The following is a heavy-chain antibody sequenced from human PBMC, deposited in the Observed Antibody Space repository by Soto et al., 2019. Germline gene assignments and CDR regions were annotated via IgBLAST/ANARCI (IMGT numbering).Heavy chain of an antibody. V-gene: IGHV1-18*01. CDR2: ISAYNGNT. D-gene: IGHD3-10*01. CDR3: VRARGGEYFGEQLS. CDR1: GYTFTSYG. J-gene: IGHJ4*02. Sequence: ASVKVSCKASGYTFTSYGISWVRQAPGQGLEWMGWISAYNGNTNYAQKLQGRVTMTTDTSTSTAYMELRSLRSDDTAVYYCVRARGGEYFGEQLSWGQGTLVTVSS.